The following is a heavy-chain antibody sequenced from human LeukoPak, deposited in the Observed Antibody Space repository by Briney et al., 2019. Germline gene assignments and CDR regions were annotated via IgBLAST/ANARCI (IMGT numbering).Heavy chain of an antibody. CDR2: IYPGDSDT. J-gene: IGHJ2*01. V-gene: IGHV5-51*01. CDR3: ARQQLRTNYAPNRRPWYFDL. Sequence: GESLKISCKGSGYSFTSYWIGWVRQMPGKGLEWMGIIYPGDSDTRYSPSFQGQVTISADKSISTAYLQWSSLKASDTAMYYCARQQLRTNYAPNRRPWYFDLWGRGTLVTVSS. CDR1: GYSFTSYW. D-gene: IGHD2-2*01.